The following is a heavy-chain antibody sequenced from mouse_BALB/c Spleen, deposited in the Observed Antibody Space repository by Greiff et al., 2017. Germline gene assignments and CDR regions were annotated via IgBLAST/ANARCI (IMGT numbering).Heavy chain of an antibody. CDR1: GFSLTSYG. CDR3: ARPFTTATDYAMDY. J-gene: IGHJ4*01. Sequence: VQGVESGPDLVAPSQSLSITCTVSGFSLTSYGVHWVRQPPGKGLEWLVVIWSDGSTTYNSALKSRLSISKDNSKSQVFLKMNSLQTDDTAMYYCARPFTTATDYAMDYWGQGTSVTVSS. V-gene: IGHV2-6-2*01. D-gene: IGHD1-2*01. CDR2: IWSDGST.